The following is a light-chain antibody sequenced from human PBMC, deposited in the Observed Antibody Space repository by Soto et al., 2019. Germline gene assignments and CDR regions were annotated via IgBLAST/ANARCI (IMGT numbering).Light chain of an antibody. J-gene: IGKJ1*01. CDR3: QQRGNWPVT. V-gene: IGKV3-11*01. CDR1: QSVSSY. Sequence: EIVLTQSPATLSLSPGERATLSCRASQSVSSYFAWYQQKPGQAPRLLIYDASNRATGIPARFSGSGSGTDFTLTLRSLEPDDFAVYYCQQRGNWPVTFGQGTRVDIK. CDR2: DAS.